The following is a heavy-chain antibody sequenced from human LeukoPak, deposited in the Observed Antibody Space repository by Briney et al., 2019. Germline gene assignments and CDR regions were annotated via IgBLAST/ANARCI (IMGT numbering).Heavy chain of an antibody. Sequence: ASVKVSCKASGYTFTSYDINWVRQATGQGLEWMGWMNPNSGNTGYAQKFQGRVTMTRNTSISTAYMELSSLRSEDTAVYYCARDDVGYSGYYYYMDVWGKGTTVTVSS. D-gene: IGHD2-15*01. J-gene: IGHJ6*03. CDR2: MNPNSGNT. CDR1: GYTFTSYD. CDR3: ARDDVGYSGYYYYMDV. V-gene: IGHV1-8*01.